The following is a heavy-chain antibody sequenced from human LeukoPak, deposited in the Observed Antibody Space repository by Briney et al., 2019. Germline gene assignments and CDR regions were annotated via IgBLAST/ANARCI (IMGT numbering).Heavy chain of an antibody. V-gene: IGHV3-30-3*02. CDR1: GFIFSSYA. J-gene: IGHJ4*02. D-gene: IGHD6-13*01. Sequence: GGSLRLSCAASGFIFSSYAMHWVRQAPGKGLEWVTLISYDGSDKYYADSVKGRFTISRDNSKNTLYLQMNSLRAEDTAVYYCANEYSSRGGFDYWGQGTLVTVSS. CDR2: ISYDGSDK. CDR3: ANEYSSRGGFDY.